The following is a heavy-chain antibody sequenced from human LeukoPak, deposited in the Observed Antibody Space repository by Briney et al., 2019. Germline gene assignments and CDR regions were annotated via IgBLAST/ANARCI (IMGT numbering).Heavy chain of an antibody. CDR1: GGSISSYY. D-gene: IGHD3-10*01. Sequence: KPSETLSLTCTVSGGSISSYYWNWIRQPPGKGLEWIGYIYYSGSTNYNPSLKSRVTVSVDTSKNQFSLKLSSVTAADTAVYYCARSGAPYYFSSWGQGIRVTVSS. CDR3: ARSGAPYYFSS. J-gene: IGHJ5*02. V-gene: IGHV4-59*01. CDR2: IYYSGST.